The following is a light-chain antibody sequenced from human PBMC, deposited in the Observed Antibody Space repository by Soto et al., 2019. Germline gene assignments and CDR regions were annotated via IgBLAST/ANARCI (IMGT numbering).Light chain of an antibody. CDR2: AAS. Sequence: EIVVTQSPGILSVSPGDRATLSCRASQSVGRNLAWYQQKPGQAPTLLIYAASTRATGLPARFSGSGSGTDFTLTISRLQSEDFAVYYWQEYSKWPLFTFGPGTRVDIK. CDR3: QEYSKWPLFT. CDR1: QSVGRN. V-gene: IGKV3-15*01. J-gene: IGKJ3*01.